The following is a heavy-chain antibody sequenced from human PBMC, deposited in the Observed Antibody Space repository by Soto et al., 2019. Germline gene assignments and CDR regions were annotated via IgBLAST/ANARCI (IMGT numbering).Heavy chain of an antibody. CDR2: IYQSGST. CDR3: AREFYYDNRGCFDY. Sequence: SETLSLTCRVSGGSISSSNWWSWVRQPPGKGLEWIGEIYQSGSTNYNPSLKRRVTLSVDKSKNQFSLQLSSVTAADTAVYYCAREFYYDNRGCFDYWGQGTLVTVSS. V-gene: IGHV4-4*02. J-gene: IGHJ4*02. CDR1: GGSISSSNW. D-gene: IGHD3-22*01.